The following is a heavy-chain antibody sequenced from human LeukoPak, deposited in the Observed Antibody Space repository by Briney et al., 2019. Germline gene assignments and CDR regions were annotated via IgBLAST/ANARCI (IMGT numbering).Heavy chain of an antibody. V-gene: IGHV5-51*01. CDR3: ARCPLESGGFDY. Sequence: GESLQISCKGSGYSFTSYWIGWVRQMPGKGLEWMGIIYPGDSDARYSPSFQGQVTISADKSISAAYVQWSSLKASDSAMYYCARCPLESGGFDYWGQGTLVTVSS. CDR2: IYPGDSDA. CDR1: GYSFTSYW. D-gene: IGHD3-3*01. J-gene: IGHJ4*02.